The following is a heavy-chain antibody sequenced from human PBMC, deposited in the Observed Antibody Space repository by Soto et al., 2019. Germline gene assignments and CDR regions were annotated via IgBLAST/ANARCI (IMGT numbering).Heavy chain of an antibody. CDR2: IIPILGIA. CDR1: GGTFSSYT. V-gene: IGHV1-69*02. D-gene: IGHD3-10*01. CDR3: ARGLRITKDGMDV. Sequence: VKVSCKASGGTFSSYTISWVRQAPGQGLEWMGRIIPILGIANYAQKFQGRVTITADKSTSTAYMELSSLRSEDTAVYYCARGLRITKDGMDVWGQGTTVTVSS. J-gene: IGHJ6*02.